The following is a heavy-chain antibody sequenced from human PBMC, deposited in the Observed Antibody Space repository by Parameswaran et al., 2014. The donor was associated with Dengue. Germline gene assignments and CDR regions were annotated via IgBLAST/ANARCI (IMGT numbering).Heavy chain of an antibody. Sequence: RWIRQPPGKGLEWVSYISSSSSYTNYADSVKGRFTISRDNAKNSLYLQMNSLRAEDTAVYYCARTPFRGVVPAAIRPDAFDIWGQGTMVTVSS. J-gene: IGHJ3*02. CDR3: ARTPFRGVVPAAIRPDAFDI. V-gene: IGHV3-11*06. D-gene: IGHD2-2*02. CDR2: ISSSSSYT.